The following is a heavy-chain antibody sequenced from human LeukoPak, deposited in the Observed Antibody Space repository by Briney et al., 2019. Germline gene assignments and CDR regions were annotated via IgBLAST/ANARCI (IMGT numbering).Heavy chain of an antibody. CDR3: ATDQGVY. CDR2: IWYDGSDK. CDR1: GFTFSSYG. Sequence: GGSLRLSCAASGFTFSSYGMHWVRQAPGKGLEWVAVIWYDGSDKYYADSVKGRFTISRDNSKNTLYLQMNSPRVEDTAVYYCATDQGVYWGQGTLVTVSS. J-gene: IGHJ4*02. V-gene: IGHV3-33*08.